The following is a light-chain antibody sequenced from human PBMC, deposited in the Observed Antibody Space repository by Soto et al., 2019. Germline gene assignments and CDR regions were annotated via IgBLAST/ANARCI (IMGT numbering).Light chain of an antibody. CDR1: QTTSDSY. CDR3: QQYGNSPPYT. V-gene: IGKV3-20*01. J-gene: IGKJ2*01. Sequence: EIVLTQSPGTLSLSPGERATLSCRASQTTSDSYLGWYQQKPGQAPRLLIYDTSNRATGIPDRFSGSGSGTDFSLTISRLEPADFAVYYCQQYGNSPPYTFGQGTTLEI. CDR2: DTS.